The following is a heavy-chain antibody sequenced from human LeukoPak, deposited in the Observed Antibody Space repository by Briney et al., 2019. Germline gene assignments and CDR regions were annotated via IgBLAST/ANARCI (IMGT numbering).Heavy chain of an antibody. D-gene: IGHD6-13*01. J-gene: IGHJ1*01. CDR2: IKSKTDGGTT. V-gene: IGHV3-15*01. CDR3: TSLRGSSSQYFQY. Sequence: GGSLRLSCAASGFTFSNAWMSWVRQAPGKGLEWVGRIKSKTDGGTTDYAAPVKGRFTISRDDSKDTLYLQMNSLRTEDTAVYYCTSLRGSSSQYFQYWGQGTLVTVSS. CDR1: GFTFSNAW.